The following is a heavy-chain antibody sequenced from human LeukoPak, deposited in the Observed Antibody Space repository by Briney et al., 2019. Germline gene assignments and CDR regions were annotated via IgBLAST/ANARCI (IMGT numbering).Heavy chain of an antibody. D-gene: IGHD6-13*01. CDR2: IYTSGST. J-gene: IGHJ5*02. CDR1: GGSISSGSYY. Sequence: SETLSLTCTVSGGSISSGSYYWSWIRQPAGKGLEWIGRIYTSGSTNYNPSLKSRVTISVDTSKNQFSLKLSSVTAAGTAVYYCARDYPKYSSSWYYWFDPWGQGTLVTVSS. V-gene: IGHV4-61*02. CDR3: ARDYPKYSSSWYYWFDP.